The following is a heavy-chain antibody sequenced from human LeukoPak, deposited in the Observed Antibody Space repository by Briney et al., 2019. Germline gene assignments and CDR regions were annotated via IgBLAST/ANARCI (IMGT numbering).Heavy chain of an antibody. D-gene: IGHD3-9*01. CDR1: GFTFSSYE. CDR3: VRDDILTGYPTPFDY. Sequence: PGGSLRLSCAASGFTFSSYEMNWVRQAPGKGLEWVSYISSSGSTIYYADSVKGRFTISRDNAKNSLYLQMNSLRAEDTAVYYCVRDDILTGYPTPFDYWGQGTLVTVSS. V-gene: IGHV3-48*03. J-gene: IGHJ4*02. CDR2: ISSSGSTI.